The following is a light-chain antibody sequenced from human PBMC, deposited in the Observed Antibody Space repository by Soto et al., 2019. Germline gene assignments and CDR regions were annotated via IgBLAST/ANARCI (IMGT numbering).Light chain of an antibody. Sequence: DIQMTQSPSSLSASVGDRVTITCRASQSIRTFLNWYQQTPGKAPKLLIYGTSSLQSGVPSRFTGGGSETDFTLTINTLQPEDFGTYYCQQSYSNPRTFGQGTKVDIK. J-gene: IGKJ1*01. CDR2: GTS. V-gene: IGKV1-39*01. CDR1: QSIRTF. CDR3: QQSYSNPRT.